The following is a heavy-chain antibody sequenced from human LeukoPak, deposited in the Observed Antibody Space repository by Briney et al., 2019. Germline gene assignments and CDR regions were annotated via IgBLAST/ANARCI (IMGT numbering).Heavy chain of an antibody. CDR2: ISSNGHT. J-gene: IGHJ4*02. Sequence: GGSLRLSCSASGFTFRKYSMHWVRQGPGKGLEYVSAISSNGHTYYADSVKGRFTISRDNSKSTLYLQMNSLRAEDTAVYYCARLSSGWSLDYWGQGTLVTVSS. CDR1: GFTFRKYS. D-gene: IGHD6-19*01. CDR3: ARLSSGWSLDY. V-gene: IGHV3-64*04.